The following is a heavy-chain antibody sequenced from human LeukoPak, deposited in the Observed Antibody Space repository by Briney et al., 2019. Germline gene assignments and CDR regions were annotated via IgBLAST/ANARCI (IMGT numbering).Heavy chain of an antibody. CDR1: GDSISMHY. V-gene: IGHV4-59*11. D-gene: IGHD6-13*01. CDR3: ARGRVSSSSWSSTYYYYFYMDV. Sequence: SETLSLTCTVPGDSISMHYWSWIRQPPGKGLGWIGYIDHTGSINYNLSLNSRVTISRDTSKNHFSLDLSSVTSEDTALFFCARGRVSSSSWSSTYYYYFYMDVWGKGTTVTVS. CDR2: IDHTGSI. J-gene: IGHJ6*03.